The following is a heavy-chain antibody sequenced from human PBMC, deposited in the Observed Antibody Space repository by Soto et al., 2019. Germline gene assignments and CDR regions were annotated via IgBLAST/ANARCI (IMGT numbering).Heavy chain of an antibody. CDR1: GGSISSYY. CDR3: ARTPYDFWSGLPGAFDI. V-gene: IGHV4-59*01. J-gene: IGHJ3*02. D-gene: IGHD3-3*01. CDR2: IYYSGST. Sequence: PSETLSLTCTVSGGSISSYYWSWIRQPPGKGLEWIGYIYYSGSTNYNPSLKSRVTISVDTSKNQFSLKLSSVTAADTAVYYCARTPYDFWSGLPGAFDIWGQGTMVTVSS.